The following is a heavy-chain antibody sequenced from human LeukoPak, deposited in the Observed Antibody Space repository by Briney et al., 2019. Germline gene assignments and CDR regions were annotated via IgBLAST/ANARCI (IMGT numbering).Heavy chain of an antibody. V-gene: IGHV4-59*01. CDR1: GGSISSYY. D-gene: IGHD5-18*01. CDR3: ARDYGYSYGLINWFDP. Sequence: PSETLSLTCTVSGGSISSYYWSWIRQPPGKGLEWIGYIYYSGSTNYNPSLKSRVTISVDTSKNQFSLKLSSVTAADTAVYYCARDYGYSYGLINWFDPWGQGTLVTVSS. J-gene: IGHJ5*02. CDR2: IYYSGST.